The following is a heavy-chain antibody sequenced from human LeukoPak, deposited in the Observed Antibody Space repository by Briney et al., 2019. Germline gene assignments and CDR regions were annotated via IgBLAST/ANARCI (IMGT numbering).Heavy chain of an antibody. J-gene: IGHJ4*02. Sequence: GGTLRLSCAASGFNFRIHGINWVRQAPGQGLEWVSAIGVSGIHTYFADSVKGRFSISRDDSRNTVYLQMKSLRAGDTALYFCARDLSLLGLDDWGQGTLVTVSS. D-gene: IGHD3-16*01. CDR2: IGVSGIHT. CDR3: ARDLSLLGLDD. CDR1: GFNFRIHG. V-gene: IGHV3-23*01.